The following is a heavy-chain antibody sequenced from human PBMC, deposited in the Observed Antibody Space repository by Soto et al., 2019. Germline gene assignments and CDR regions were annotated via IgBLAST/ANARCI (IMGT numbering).Heavy chain of an antibody. CDR2: ISGSGGST. V-gene: IGHV3-23*01. J-gene: IGHJ4*02. D-gene: IGHD2-2*01. CDR1: GFTFSSYA. Sequence: EVQLLESGGGLVQPGGSLRLSCAASGFTFSSYAMSWVRQAPGKGLEWVSAISGSGGSTYYADSVTGRFTISRDNSKNTLYLTMNSLRAEDTAVYYCAKDLYQLLSCFDYWGQGTLVTVSS. CDR3: AKDLYQLLSCFDY.